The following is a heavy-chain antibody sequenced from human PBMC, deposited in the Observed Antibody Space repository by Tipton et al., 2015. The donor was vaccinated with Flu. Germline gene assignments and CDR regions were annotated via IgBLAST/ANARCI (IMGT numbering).Heavy chain of an antibody. Sequence: SLRLSCAASGFTFSTFWMHWVRQAPGKGLEWVANINQDGSVKYFVDSVKGRSTISRDNAKNLVYLQMDSLRAEDTAVYYCARQIGGGDCFWGQGTLVTVSS. J-gene: IGHJ4*02. CDR3: ARQIGGGDCF. V-gene: IGHV3-7*03. D-gene: IGHD2-21*01. CDR1: GFTFSTFW. CDR2: INQDGSVK.